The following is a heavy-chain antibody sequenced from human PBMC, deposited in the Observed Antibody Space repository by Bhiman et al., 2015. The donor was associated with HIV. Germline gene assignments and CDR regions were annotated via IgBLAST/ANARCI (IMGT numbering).Heavy chain of an antibody. V-gene: IGHV3-23*01. Sequence: EVQLLESGGGLVQPGGSLRLSCAASGFTFSSYAMTWVRQAPGKGLDWVSTVSARGGYTYYADSVKGRFAISRDSSKNTLYLQMDSLSAEDTAVYYCAKAGSRSYFPHWGQGTLVTVSS. D-gene: IGHD6-13*01. CDR2: VSARGGYT. J-gene: IGHJ1*01. CDR3: AKAGSRSYFPH. CDR1: GFTFSSYA.